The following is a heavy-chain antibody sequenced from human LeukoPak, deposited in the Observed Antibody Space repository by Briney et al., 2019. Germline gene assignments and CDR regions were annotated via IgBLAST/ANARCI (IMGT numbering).Heavy chain of an antibody. Sequence: PGGSLRLSCTASGFTFSTYSMNWVRQAPGRGLEWVSYISGSSSSSDGGAIQYADSVKGRLTISRDNARNTLYLQIDRLRPEDTAIYYCVREAGCGWPLDYWGRGTLVTVSS. CDR2: ISGSSSSSDGGAI. CDR1: GFTFSTYS. D-gene: IGHD6-19*01. J-gene: IGHJ4*02. V-gene: IGHV3-48*01. CDR3: VREAGCGWPLDY.